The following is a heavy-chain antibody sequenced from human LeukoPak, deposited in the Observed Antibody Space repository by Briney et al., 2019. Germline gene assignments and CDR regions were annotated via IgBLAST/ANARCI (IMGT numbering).Heavy chain of an antibody. Sequence: SETLSLTCTVSGGSISSYYWSWIRQPPGKGLEWIGYIYYSGSTNYNPSLKSRVTISVDTSKNQFSLKLSSVTAADTAVYYCARVVDYGDYYFDYWGQGTLVTVPS. CDR3: ARVVDYGDYYFDY. CDR1: GGSISSYY. V-gene: IGHV4-59*01. D-gene: IGHD4-17*01. CDR2: IYYSGST. J-gene: IGHJ4*02.